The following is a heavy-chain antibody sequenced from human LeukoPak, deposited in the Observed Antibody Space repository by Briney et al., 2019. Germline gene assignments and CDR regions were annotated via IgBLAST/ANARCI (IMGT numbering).Heavy chain of an antibody. D-gene: IGHD6-19*01. Sequence: SETLSLTCTVSGGSISSGGYYWSWIRQHPGKGLEWIGYIYYSGSTYFNPSLKSRVTISVDTSKNQFSLKLSSVTAADTAVYFCARDWGSSGWYYFDSWGPGTLVTVSS. CDR1: GGSISSGGYY. CDR3: ARDWGSSGWYYFDS. J-gene: IGHJ4*02. V-gene: IGHV4-31*03. CDR2: IYYSGST.